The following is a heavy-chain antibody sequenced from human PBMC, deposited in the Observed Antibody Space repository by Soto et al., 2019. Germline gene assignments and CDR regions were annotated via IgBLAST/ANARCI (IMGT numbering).Heavy chain of an antibody. J-gene: IGHJ6*02. CDR1: GFTFRIYS. CDR3: ATGYASAWSHYGVDV. CDR2: ISFDGNNE. V-gene: IGHV3-30-3*01. Sequence: GGSLRLSCGASGFTFRIYSMHWVRQAPGKGLEWVAVISFDGNNERYADSVEGRFTISRDNSKNTLYLHIDRLRAEDTAVYYCATGYASAWSHYGVDVWGQGTSVTVSS. D-gene: IGHD2-15*01.